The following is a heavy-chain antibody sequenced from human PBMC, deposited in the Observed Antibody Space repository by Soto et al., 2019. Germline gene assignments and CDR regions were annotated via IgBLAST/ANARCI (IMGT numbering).Heavy chain of an antibody. V-gene: IGHV3-7*05. CDR3: ARVSEDYYGMDV. CDR1: GFTFSSYW. Sequence: EVQLVESGGGLVQPGGYLRLSCAASGFTFSSYWMSWVRQAPGKGLEWVANIKQDGSEKYYVDSVKGRFTISRDNDNNSLYLQMNSLRAEDTAVYYCARVSEDYYGMDVWGQGTTVTVSS. CDR2: IKQDGSEK. D-gene: IGHD3-10*01. J-gene: IGHJ6*02.